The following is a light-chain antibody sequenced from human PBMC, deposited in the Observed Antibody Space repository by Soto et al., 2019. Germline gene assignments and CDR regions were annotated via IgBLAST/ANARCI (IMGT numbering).Light chain of an antibody. CDR2: ETS. CDR1: QNVRSY. CDR3: QQTFSLPRS. V-gene: IGKV1-39*01. Sequence: DTQMTQSPSSLSASVGDRVTISCRASQNVRSYLNWYQQKPGKAPKLLIYETSTLESGVPSRFSGDGYGAEFTLSISSLEPEDFATYYCQQTFSLPRSFGPGTKVEI. J-gene: IGKJ1*01.